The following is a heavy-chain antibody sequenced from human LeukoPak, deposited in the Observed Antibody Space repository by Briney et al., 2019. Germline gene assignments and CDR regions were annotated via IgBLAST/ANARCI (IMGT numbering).Heavy chain of an antibody. CDR2: VYPLDSET. D-gene: IGHD1-14*01. V-gene: IGHV5-51*01. Sequence: PGESLKISCQTSGYSFNTFMIAWVRQAPGRGLEWMGLVYPLDSETRYGPSFQGQVTISADKSTSSAFLQWDSLKASDTAMYYCVRHNTGADYWDQGTLVTVSS. J-gene: IGHJ4*02. CDR3: VRHNTGADY. CDR1: GYSFNTFM.